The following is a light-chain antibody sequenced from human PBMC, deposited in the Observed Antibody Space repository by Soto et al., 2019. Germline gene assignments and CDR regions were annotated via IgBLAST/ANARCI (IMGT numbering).Light chain of an antibody. CDR3: QQSYSSTRT. J-gene: IGKJ2*01. CDR1: QSISTF. Sequence: DIQMTQSPSSLSAYVGDRVTITCRASQSISTFLNWYQQKPGKAPKIRIYAASSLQSGVPSRFSGSGSGTDFTLTISSLQPEDFATYFCQQSYSSTRTFGQGTKLEMK. CDR2: AAS. V-gene: IGKV1-39*01.